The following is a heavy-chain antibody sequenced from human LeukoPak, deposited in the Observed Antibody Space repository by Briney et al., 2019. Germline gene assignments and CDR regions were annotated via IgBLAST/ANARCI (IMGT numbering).Heavy chain of an antibody. CDR2: INHSGST. CDR1: GGSFSGYY. CDR3: AREGRQDYVYFDH. D-gene: IGHD4-17*01. J-gene: IGHJ4*02. V-gene: IGHV4-34*01. Sequence: KPSEILSLTCAVYGGSFSGYYWSWIRQPPGKGLEWIGEINHSGSTNYNPSLKSRVTISVDTSKNQFSLKLSSVTAADTAMYYCAREGRQDYVYFDHWGQGSLVTVSS.